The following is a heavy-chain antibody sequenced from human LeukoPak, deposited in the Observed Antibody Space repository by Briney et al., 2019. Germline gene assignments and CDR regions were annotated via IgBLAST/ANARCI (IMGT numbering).Heavy chain of an antibody. CDR3: ARGAAVALDY. CDR2: ISSSGTTI. Sequence: PGGSLRLSCAASGLTLSTYEMTWVRPAPGKGLEWVSYISSSGTTIYYADSVKGRFTISRDNAKNSLYLQMNSLRAEDTAVYYCARGAAVALDYWGQGTLVTVSS. CDR1: GLTLSTYE. D-gene: IGHD6-19*01. V-gene: IGHV3-48*03. J-gene: IGHJ4*02.